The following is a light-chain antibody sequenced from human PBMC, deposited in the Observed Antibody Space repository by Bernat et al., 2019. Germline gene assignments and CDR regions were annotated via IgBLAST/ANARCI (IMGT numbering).Light chain of an antibody. V-gene: IGLV1-44*01. CDR3: AAWDDSLNGPV. CDR1: SSNIGSNT. CDR2: SNN. J-gene: IGLJ3*02. Sequence: QSVLTQPPSASGTPGQRVTISCSGGSSNIGSNTVNWYQQFPGTAPKFLIYSNNQRPSGVPDRFSGSKSGTSASLAISGLQSEDEADYYYAAWDDSLNGPVFGGGTKLTVL.